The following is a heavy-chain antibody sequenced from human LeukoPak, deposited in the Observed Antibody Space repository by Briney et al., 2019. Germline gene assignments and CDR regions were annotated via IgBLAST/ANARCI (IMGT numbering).Heavy chain of an antibody. CDR3: ARQGGGYYWYFDL. J-gene: IGHJ2*01. Sequence: SETLSLTCTVSGGSISSGGYYWSWIRQPPGKGLEWIGFIYYSGSTNYNPSLKSRVTISVDTSKNQFSLKLSSVTAADTAVYYCARQGGGYYWYFDLWGRGTLVTVSS. V-gene: IGHV4-61*08. CDR1: GGSISSGGYY. D-gene: IGHD3-22*01. CDR2: IYYSGST.